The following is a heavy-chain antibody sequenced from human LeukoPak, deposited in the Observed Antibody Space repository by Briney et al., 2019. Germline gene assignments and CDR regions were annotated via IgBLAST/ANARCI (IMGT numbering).Heavy chain of an antibody. J-gene: IGHJ4*02. V-gene: IGHV3-48*01. Sequence: PGGALRLSSSASRFNFRSYRMDSVHQAPGKGLKGVGDTSSSSSTIYYADSVKGRVTITRDNAKNSLYLQTNSLRAEDTAVYYCAKNYGDYGGSWGEGILVTASS. CDR2: TSSSSSTI. CDR3: AKNYGDYGGS. CDR1: RFNFRSYR. D-gene: IGHD4-17*01.